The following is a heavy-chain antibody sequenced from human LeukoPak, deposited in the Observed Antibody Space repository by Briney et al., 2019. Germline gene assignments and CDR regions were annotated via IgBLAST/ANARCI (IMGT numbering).Heavy chain of an antibody. CDR3: AKDRQGYLDY. V-gene: IGHV3-9*03. J-gene: IGHJ4*02. CDR1: GFTFDDYA. CDR2: ISWNSGII. Sequence: PGRSLRLSCAASGFTFDDYAMHWVRQAPGKGLEWVSGISWNSGIIGYADSVKGRFTISRDNAKNSLYLQMNSLRAEDMALYYCAKDRQGYLDYWGQGTLVTVSS.